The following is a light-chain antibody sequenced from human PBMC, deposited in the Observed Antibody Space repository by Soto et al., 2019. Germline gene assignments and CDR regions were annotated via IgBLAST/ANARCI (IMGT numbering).Light chain of an antibody. J-gene: IGKJ5*01. CDR2: GAS. CDR1: QSVDNDY. Sequence: VVLTQYKGTLSLSQGYVATLSARPSQSVDNDYVAWYQKKPGQAPRLIIYGASGRATGIPDRFSGSGFGTDFTLTISRLEPEDFAVYYCQQYGTSRSITFGQGTRMEIK. CDR3: QQYGTSRSIT. V-gene: IGKV3-20*01.